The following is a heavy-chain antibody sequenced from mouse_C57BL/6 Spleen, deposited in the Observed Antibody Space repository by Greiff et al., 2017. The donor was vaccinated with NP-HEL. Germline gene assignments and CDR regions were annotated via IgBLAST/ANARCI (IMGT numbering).Heavy chain of an antibody. CDR1: GYIFTSYT. J-gene: IGHJ2*01. Sequence: QVQLQQSGAELARPGASVKMSCKASGYIFTSYTMHWVKQRPGQGLEWIGYINPSSGYTKYNQKFKDKATLTADKSSSTAYMQLSSLTSEDSAVYYCARRGDDYVYFDYWGQGTTLTVSS. D-gene: IGHD2-4*01. CDR2: INPSSGYT. V-gene: IGHV1-4*01. CDR3: ARRGDDYVYFDY.